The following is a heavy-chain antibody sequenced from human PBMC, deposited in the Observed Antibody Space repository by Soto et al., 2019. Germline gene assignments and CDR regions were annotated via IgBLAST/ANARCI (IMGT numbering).Heavy chain of an antibody. J-gene: IGHJ4*02. CDR3: ARDFSAAAGYFDY. Sequence: PSETLSLTCTVSGGSISSGDYYWSWIRQPPGKGLEWIGYIYYSGSTYYNPSLKSRVTISVDTSKNQFSLKLSSVTAADTAVYYCARDFSAAAGYFDYWGQGTLVTVSS. D-gene: IGHD6-13*01. V-gene: IGHV4-30-4*01. CDR2: IYYSGST. CDR1: GGSISSGDYY.